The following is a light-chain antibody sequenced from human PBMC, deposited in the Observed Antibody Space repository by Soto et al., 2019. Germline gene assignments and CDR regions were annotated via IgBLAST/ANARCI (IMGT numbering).Light chain of an antibody. Sequence: EIVMTQSPATLSVSPGEGATLSCRASQSVTSNLAWYQQRPGQAPRLLIYGASTRASGIPARSTGSGSGTEFTLTISSLQSEDFAVYYCQQYNNWPRTFGQGTKVDI. CDR3: QQYNNWPRT. J-gene: IGKJ1*01. V-gene: IGKV3-15*01. CDR2: GAS. CDR1: QSVTSN.